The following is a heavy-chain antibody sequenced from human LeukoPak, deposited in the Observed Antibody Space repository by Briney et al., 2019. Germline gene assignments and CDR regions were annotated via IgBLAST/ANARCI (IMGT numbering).Heavy chain of an antibody. D-gene: IGHD3-10*01. Sequence: SETLSLTCTVSGGSISSYYWSWIRQPAGKGLEWIGRIYTSGSTNYNPSLKSRVTMSVDTSKNQFSLKLSSVTAADTAVYYCARAGSTMVRGWNYYYYMDVWGKGTTVTVSS. V-gene: IGHV4-4*07. CDR1: GGSISSYY. CDR3: ARAGSTMVRGWNYYYYMDV. CDR2: IYTSGST. J-gene: IGHJ6*03.